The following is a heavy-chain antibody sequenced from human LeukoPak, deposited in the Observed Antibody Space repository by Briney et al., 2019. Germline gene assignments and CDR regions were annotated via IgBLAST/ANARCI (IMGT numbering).Heavy chain of an antibody. Sequence: ASVKVSCKASGYTFTGYYMHWVRQATGQGLEWMGWMNPNSGNTGYAQKFQGRVTMTRNTSISTAYMELSSLRSEDTAVYYCARGASSGTAFDIWGQGTMVTVSS. CDR2: MNPNSGNT. CDR1: GYTFTGYY. V-gene: IGHV1-8*02. D-gene: IGHD3-22*01. CDR3: ARGASSGTAFDI. J-gene: IGHJ3*02.